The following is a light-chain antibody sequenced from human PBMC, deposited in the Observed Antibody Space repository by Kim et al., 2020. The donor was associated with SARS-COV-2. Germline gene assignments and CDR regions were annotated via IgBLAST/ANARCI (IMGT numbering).Light chain of an antibody. J-gene: IGKJ1*01. Sequence: EIVLTQSPGTLSLSPGERATLSCRASQSVSSSYLAWYQQKPGQAPRLLIYGASSRATGIPDRFSGSGSGTDFTLTISRLEPEDFAVSYCQQYGSSPWTFGQGTKVDIK. V-gene: IGKV3-20*01. CDR1: QSVSSSY. CDR3: QQYGSSPWT. CDR2: GAS.